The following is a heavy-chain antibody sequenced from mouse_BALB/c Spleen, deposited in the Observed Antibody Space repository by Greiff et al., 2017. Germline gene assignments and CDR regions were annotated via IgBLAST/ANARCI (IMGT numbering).Heavy chain of an antibody. Sequence: VQLQQSGAELVRPGPLVMLSCTTSGFNINDDYMRWVKRRPDQNLVWSGWIDPENGNTIYDPNFQGKVSITADTSSNTAYLQLSSLTTEDTAVYYCARAANLYYAMDYWGQGTSVTVSS. V-gene: IGHV14-1*02. CDR2: IDPENGNT. CDR1: GFNINDDY. CDR3: ARAANLYYAMDY. J-gene: IGHJ4*01.